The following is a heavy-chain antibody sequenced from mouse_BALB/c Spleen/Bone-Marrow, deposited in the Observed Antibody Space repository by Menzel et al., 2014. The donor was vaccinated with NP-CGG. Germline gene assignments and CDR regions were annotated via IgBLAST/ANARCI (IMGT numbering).Heavy chain of an antibody. V-gene: IGHV1S81*02. CDR2: INPSNGRT. Sequence: QVHVKQSWAELVKPGASVKLSCKASGFTFTSYWMHWVKQRPGQGLEWIGEINPSNGRTNYNEKFKSKATLTVDKSSSTAYMQLSSLTSEDSAVYYCARWGITLAYWGQGTLVTVSA. CDR3: ARWGITLAY. J-gene: IGHJ3*01. D-gene: IGHD2-4*01. CDR1: GFTFTSYW.